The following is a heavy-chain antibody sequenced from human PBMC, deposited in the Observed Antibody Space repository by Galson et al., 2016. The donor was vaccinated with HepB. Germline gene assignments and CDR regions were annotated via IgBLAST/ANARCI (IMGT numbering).Heavy chain of an antibody. D-gene: IGHD2-2*01. V-gene: IGHV4-31*03. CDR2: IYYSGST. CDR3: ARITTLGYCSSTICSYYMDV. CDR1: GGSISSGGYS. Sequence: TLSLTCTVSGGSISSGGYSWSWIRQHPGKGLEWIGYIYYSGSTYYNPSLKSRVTISVDTSKNQFSLKLSSVTAADTAVYSCARITTLGYCSSTICSYYMDVWGKGTTVTVSS. J-gene: IGHJ6*03.